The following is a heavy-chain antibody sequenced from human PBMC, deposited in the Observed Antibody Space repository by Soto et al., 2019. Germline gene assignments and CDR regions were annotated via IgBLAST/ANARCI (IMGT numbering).Heavy chain of an antibody. CDR1: GFTFSTYS. CDR3: ARMSSSISPDC. J-gene: IGHJ4*02. CDR2: INSTGTIK. D-gene: IGHD2-2*01. Sequence: GGSLRLSCAASGFTFSTYSMNWVRQAPGKGLEWVAFINSTGTIKYYAGSVKGRFTISRDNAKNSLYLQMNSLRAEDTAVYYCARMSSSISPDCWGQGTLVTVSS. V-gene: IGHV3-48*01.